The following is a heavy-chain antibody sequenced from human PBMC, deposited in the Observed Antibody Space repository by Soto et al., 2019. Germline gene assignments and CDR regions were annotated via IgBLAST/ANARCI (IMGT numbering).Heavy chain of an antibody. Sequence: QVQLVESGGGVVQPGRSLRLSCAASGFTFSSYAMHWVRQAPGKGLEWVAVISYDGSNKYYADSVKGRFTISRDNSKNTLYLQMNSLRAEDTAVYYCAKNGFDSYGDFHHPYYFDYWGQGTLVTVSS. V-gene: IGHV3-30*18. CDR1: GFTFSSYA. CDR3: AKNGFDSYGDFHHPYYFDY. D-gene: IGHD5-18*01. J-gene: IGHJ4*02. CDR2: ISYDGSNK.